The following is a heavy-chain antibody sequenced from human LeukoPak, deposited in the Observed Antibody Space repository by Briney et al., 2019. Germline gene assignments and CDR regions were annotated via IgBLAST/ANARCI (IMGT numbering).Heavy chain of an antibody. CDR2: ISYDGTNK. V-gene: IGHV3-30*04. CDR1: GFTFSTYA. Sequence: PGGSLRLSCAASGFTFSTYAMHWVRQAPGKGLEWVAVISYDGTNKYCRDPVKGRLTISRDNSKNTVYLQMNSLRVEDTAVYYCARDGGSYWGQGTLVTVSS. CDR3: ARDGGSY. D-gene: IGHD3-16*01. J-gene: IGHJ4*02.